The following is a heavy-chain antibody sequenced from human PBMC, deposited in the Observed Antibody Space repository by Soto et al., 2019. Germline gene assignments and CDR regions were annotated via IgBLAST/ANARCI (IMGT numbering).Heavy chain of an antibody. CDR2: IYHSGNT. CDR3: ARARFQVLYGKPYFDS. Sequence: QVQLQESGPGLVKPSQTLSLTCTVSGGSITTGGSYWSWIRQHPGKGLEWIGNIYHSGNTYYNPSLMNLLTISVATSKSHVSLMVDSVTAADTAVYYCARARFQVLYGKPYFDSWGQGTLGSVSS. J-gene: IGHJ4*02. D-gene: IGHD2-2*02. V-gene: IGHV4-31*01. CDR1: GGSITTGGSY.